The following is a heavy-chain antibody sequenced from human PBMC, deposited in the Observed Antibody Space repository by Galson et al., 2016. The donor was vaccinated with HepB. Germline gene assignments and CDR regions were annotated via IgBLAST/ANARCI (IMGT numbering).Heavy chain of an antibody. D-gene: IGHD2-8*01. Sequence: WVRQAPGKGLEWVSGITDNGAYTNYADSVKGRFIISRDKTKNTLFLQMNSLRVEDTAVYYCAKEVYSRAAIPSLDAFDMWGQGTVVTVSS. J-gene: IGHJ3*02. V-gene: IGHV3-23*01. CDR2: ITDNGAYT. CDR3: AKEVYSRAAIPSLDAFDM.